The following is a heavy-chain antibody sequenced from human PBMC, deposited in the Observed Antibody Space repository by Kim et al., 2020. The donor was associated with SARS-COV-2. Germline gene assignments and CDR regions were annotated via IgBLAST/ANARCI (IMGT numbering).Heavy chain of an antibody. V-gene: IGHV1-18*01. J-gene: IGHJ4*02. CDR2: ISAYNGNT. Sequence: ASVKVSCKASGYTFTSYGISWVRQAPGQGLEWMGWISAYNGNTNYAQKLQGRVTMTTDTSTRTAYMELRSLRSDDTAVYYCARESSSGLEGDNNFDYWGQGTLVTVSS. CDR3: ARESSSGLEGDNNFDY. D-gene: IGHD6-19*01. CDR1: GYTFTSYG.